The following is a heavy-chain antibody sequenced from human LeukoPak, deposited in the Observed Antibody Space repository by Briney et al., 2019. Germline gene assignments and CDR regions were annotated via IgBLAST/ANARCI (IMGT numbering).Heavy chain of an antibody. J-gene: IGHJ3*02. Sequence: PSETLSLTCTVSGVSISSYYWSWIRQPPGKGLEWIGYIYYSGSTNYNPSLKSRVTIPVDTSKNQFSLKLSSVTAADTAVYYCARDSMTTVTHDAFDIWGQGTMVTVSS. CDR3: ARDSMTTVTHDAFDI. CDR2: IYYSGST. V-gene: IGHV4-59*01. D-gene: IGHD4-17*01. CDR1: GVSISSYY.